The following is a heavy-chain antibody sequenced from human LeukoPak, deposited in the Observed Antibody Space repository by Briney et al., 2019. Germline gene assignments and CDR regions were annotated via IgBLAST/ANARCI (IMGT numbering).Heavy chain of an antibody. V-gene: IGHV5-51*01. D-gene: IGHD3-22*01. CDR1: GYSFTSYW. J-gene: IGHJ4*02. CDR3: ASLYYYDSSGYSYFDY. Sequence: GESLQISCKGSGYSFTSYWIGWVRQMPGKGLEWMGIIYPGDSDTRYSPSFQGQVTISADKSISTAYLQWSSLKASDTAMYYCASLYYYDSSGYSYFDYWGQGTLVTVSS. CDR2: IYPGDSDT.